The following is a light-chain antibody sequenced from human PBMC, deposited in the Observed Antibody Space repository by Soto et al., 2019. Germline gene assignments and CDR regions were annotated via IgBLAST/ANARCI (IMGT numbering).Light chain of an antibody. V-gene: IGKV1-12*01. CDR1: QDIRSW. CDR2: AAT. J-gene: IGKJ4*01. CDR3: QQANSFPLT. Sequence: DLQMTQSPSTLSASVVDRVSITCRASQDIRSWLAWYQQRPGKAPKLLIYAATIXXXGVPSRFSGSGSGTAFTLTISNLQPEDFASYFCQQANSFPLTFGGGTKVDIK.